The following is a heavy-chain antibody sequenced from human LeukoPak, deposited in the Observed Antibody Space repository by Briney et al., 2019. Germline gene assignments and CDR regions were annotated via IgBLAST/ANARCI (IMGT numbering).Heavy chain of an antibody. Sequence: GGSLRLSCAASGFTFSSYAMSWVRQAPGKGLEWVSAISGSGGSTYYADSVKGRFTISRDNSKNTLYLQMNSLRAEDTAIYYCASARLAGFDYWGQGTLVTVSS. V-gene: IGHV3-23*01. J-gene: IGHJ4*02. CDR3: ASARLAGFDY. D-gene: IGHD2-21*01. CDR1: GFTFSSYA. CDR2: ISGSGGST.